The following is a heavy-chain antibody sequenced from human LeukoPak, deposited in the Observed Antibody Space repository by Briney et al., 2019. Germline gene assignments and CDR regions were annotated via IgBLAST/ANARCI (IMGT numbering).Heavy chain of an antibody. CDR3: ARDPSVVVTFGYFDY. V-gene: IGHV3-30-3*01. D-gene: IGHD2-21*02. J-gene: IGHJ4*02. CDR1: GFTFSSYA. Sequence: GRSLRLSCAASGFTFSSYAMHWVRQAPGKGLEWVAVISYDGSNKYYADSVKGRFTISRDSSKNTLYLQMNSLRAEDTAVYYCARDPSVVVTFGYFDYWGQGTLVTVSS. CDR2: ISYDGSNK.